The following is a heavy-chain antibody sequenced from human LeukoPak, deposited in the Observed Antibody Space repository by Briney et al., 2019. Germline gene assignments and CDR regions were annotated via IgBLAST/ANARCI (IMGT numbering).Heavy chain of an antibody. V-gene: IGHV3-30*02. Sequence: GGSLRLSCAASGVTFSSYGMHWVRQAPGKGLEWVAFIRYDGSNKYYADSVKGRFTISRDNSKNTLYLQMNSLRAEDTAVYYCAKDLIRRHYYGSGSPIDYWGQGTLVTVSS. J-gene: IGHJ4*02. CDR1: GVTFSSYG. D-gene: IGHD3-10*01. CDR3: AKDLIRRHYYGSGSPIDY. CDR2: IRYDGSNK.